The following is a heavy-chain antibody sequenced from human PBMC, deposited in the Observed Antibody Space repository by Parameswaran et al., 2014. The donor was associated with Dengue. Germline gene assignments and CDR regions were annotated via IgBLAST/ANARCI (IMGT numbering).Heavy chain of an antibody. D-gene: IGHD7-27*01. CDR3: ARGHSVDWGSYYHYAMDV. V-gene: IGHV1-18*01. Sequence: SWVRQAPGQGLEWMGWVSVYNGDTDYAQKLQGRVTMTTDTSTSTVYMELRSLRSDDTAVYYCARGHSVDWGSYYHYAMDVWGQGTTVTVSS. J-gene: IGHJ6*02. CDR2: VSVYNGDT.